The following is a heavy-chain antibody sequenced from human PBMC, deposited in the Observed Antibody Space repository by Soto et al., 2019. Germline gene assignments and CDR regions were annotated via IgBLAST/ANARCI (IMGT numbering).Heavy chain of an antibody. CDR1: GYSFTSYW. D-gene: IGHD4-17*01. CDR2: IHPGDSDT. CDR3: ARADYGDYAFDAFDI. Sequence: GESLKISCKGSGYSFTSYWIGWVRQMPGKGLEWMGIIHPGDSDTRYSPSFQGQVTISADKSISTAYLQWSSLKASDTAMYYCARADYGDYAFDAFDIWGQGTMVTVSS. V-gene: IGHV5-51*01. J-gene: IGHJ3*02.